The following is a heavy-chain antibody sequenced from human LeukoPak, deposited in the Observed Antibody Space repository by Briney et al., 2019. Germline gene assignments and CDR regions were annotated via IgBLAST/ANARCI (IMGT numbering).Heavy chain of an antibody. D-gene: IGHD6-19*01. CDR1: GFTFSSYS. CDR2: ISSSSSYI. CDR3: ARAGIAVAGYDY. Sequence: GRSLRLSCAASGFTFSSYSMNWVRQAPGKGLEWVSSISSSSSYIYYVDSVKGRFTISRDNAKNSLCLQMNSLRAEDTAVYYCARAGIAVAGYDYWGQGTLVTVSS. J-gene: IGHJ4*02. V-gene: IGHV3-21*01.